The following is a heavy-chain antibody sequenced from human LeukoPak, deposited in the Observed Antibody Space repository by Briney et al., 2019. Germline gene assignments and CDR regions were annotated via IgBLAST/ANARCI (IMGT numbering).Heavy chain of an antibody. Sequence: SETLSLTCTVSGGSISSSSYYWGWIRQPPGKGLEWLGSIYYSGSTYYNPSLKSRVTISVDTSKNQFSLKLSSVTAADTAVYYCARHTRVEHIVVSGTFDYWGQGTLVTVSS. V-gene: IGHV4-39*01. CDR3: ARHTRVEHIVVSGTFDY. CDR1: GGSISSSSYY. CDR2: IYYSGST. D-gene: IGHD2-21*01. J-gene: IGHJ4*02.